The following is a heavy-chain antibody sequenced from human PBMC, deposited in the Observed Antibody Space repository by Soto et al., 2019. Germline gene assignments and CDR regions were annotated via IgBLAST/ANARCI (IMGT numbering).Heavy chain of an antibody. V-gene: IGHV4-39*01. CDR1: GGSISSSSYY. CDR2: IYYSGST. Sequence: QLQLQESGPGLVKPSETLSLTCTVSGGSISSSSYYWGWIRQPPGKGLEWIGSIYYSGSTYYNPSLKSRVTISVDTSKNQFSLKLSSVTAADTAVYYCARQVEMATITLLFDYWGQGTLVTVSS. CDR3: ARQVEMATITLLFDY. J-gene: IGHJ4*02. D-gene: IGHD5-12*01.